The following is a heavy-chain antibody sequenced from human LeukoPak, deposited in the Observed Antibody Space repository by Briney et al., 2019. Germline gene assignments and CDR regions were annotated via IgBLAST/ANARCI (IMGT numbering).Heavy chain of an antibody. D-gene: IGHD3-22*01. Sequence: GGSLRLSCAASGFTFSSYGMSWVRQAPGKGLERVSYISSSGSTIYYADSVKGRFTISRDNAKNSLYLQMNSLRAEDTALYYCAKDIFPSNYYDSSGYSSTYFDYWGQGTLVTVSS. CDR1: GFTFSSYG. CDR3: AKDIFPSNYYDSSGYSSTYFDY. V-gene: IGHV3-48*04. CDR2: ISSSGSTI. J-gene: IGHJ4*02.